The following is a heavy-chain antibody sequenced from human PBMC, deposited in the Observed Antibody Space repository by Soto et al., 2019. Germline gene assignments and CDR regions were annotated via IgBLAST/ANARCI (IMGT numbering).Heavy chain of an antibody. CDR3: ATPTGSTTYYYYYGMYV. CDR1: GFTFSTYG. Sequence: QVQLVESGGGVVQPGRSLRLSCAASGFTFSTYGMHWVRQAPGKGLEWVAVISYDGNDKYYGDSVKGRFTISRDNSKNTLYLQMNSLRAEDTAVYYCATPTGSTTYYYYYGMYVWGQGTTVTVSS. V-gene: IGHV3-30*03. D-gene: IGHD1-7*01. CDR2: ISYDGNDK. J-gene: IGHJ6*02.